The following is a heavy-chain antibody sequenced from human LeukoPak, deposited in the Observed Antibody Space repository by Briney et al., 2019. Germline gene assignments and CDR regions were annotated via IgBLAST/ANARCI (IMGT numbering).Heavy chain of an antibody. Sequence: GGSLRLSCAASGFTFSNYAMHWVRQAPGKRLEWVAFIQFDATNKYYADSVKGRFTISRDNSKNTLYLQMNSLRAEDTAVYYCARDNYGLDYWGQGTLVTVSS. J-gene: IGHJ4*02. CDR3: ARDNYGLDY. CDR1: GFTFSNYA. D-gene: IGHD5-18*01. CDR2: IQFDATNK. V-gene: IGHV3-30*02.